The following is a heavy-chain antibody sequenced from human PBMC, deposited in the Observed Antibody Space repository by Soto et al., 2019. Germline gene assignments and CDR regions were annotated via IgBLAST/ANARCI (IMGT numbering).Heavy chain of an antibody. J-gene: IGHJ4*02. CDR2: MNPNSGKT. Sequence: QVQLVQSGAEVKKPGASVKVSCKSSGYTFTSYDINWVRQATGQGLEWMGWMNPNSGKTAYAQKFQGRVTMTRNTSTSTAYMELSSLRSEDTAVYYCARETSGSYRLDYWGQGTLVTVSS. CDR1: GYTFTSYD. V-gene: IGHV1-8*01. D-gene: IGHD1-26*01. CDR3: ARETSGSYRLDY.